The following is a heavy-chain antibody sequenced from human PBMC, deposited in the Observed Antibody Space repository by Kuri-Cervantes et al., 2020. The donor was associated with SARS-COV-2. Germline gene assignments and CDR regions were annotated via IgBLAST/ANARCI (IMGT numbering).Heavy chain of an antibody. V-gene: IGHV4-59*08. CDR2: IYYSGST. Sequence: GSLRLSCTVSGGSISSHYWSWIRQPPGKGLEWIGYIYYSGSTNYNPSLKSRVTISIDTSKTQVSLRLTSATAADSAVYYCGRVSWLQLWHRYSDSWGQGTLVTVSS. J-gene: IGHJ4*02. CDR1: GGSISSHY. D-gene: IGHD5-24*01. CDR3: GRVSWLQLWHRYSDS.